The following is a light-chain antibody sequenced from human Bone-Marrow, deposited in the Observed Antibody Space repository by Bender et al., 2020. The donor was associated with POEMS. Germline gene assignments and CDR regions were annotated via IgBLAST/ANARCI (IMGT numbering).Light chain of an antibody. V-gene: IGLV2-23*02. J-gene: IGLJ1*01. Sequence: QSALTQPASVSGSPGQSITISCTGTSSDVGNYNLVSWYQQQPGEAPKLIIYEVSNRPSGVSYRFSGSKSGNPASLTISALQAEDEADYYCCSYAGSYTYVFGTGTEVTVL. CDR2: EVS. CDR3: CSYAGSYTYV. CDR1: SSDVGNYNL.